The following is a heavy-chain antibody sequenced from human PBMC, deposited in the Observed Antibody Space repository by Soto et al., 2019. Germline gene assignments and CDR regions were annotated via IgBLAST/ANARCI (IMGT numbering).Heavy chain of an antibody. CDR2: IQEDGSEK. CDR1: GFTISRYY. V-gene: IGHV3-7*01. CDR3: AGDMDYKRDYGDY. Sequence: EVQLVESGGGLVQPGGSLRLSCTVSGFTISRYYINGFRQDPGKVLEWVATIQEDGSEKFYVDSVKCRFTISRDNAKNSLTLQLNSLRVEDTALYCCAGDMDYKRDYGDYWGQGTMITVSS. J-gene: IGHJ4*02. D-gene: IGHD3-16*01.